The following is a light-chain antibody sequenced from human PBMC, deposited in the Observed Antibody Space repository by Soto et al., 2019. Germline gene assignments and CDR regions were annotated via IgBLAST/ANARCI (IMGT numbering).Light chain of an antibody. J-gene: IGLJ1*01. CDR2: END. Sequence: QSLLTQPPSVSAAPGQKVTMSCSGGSSNIGKYYVSWHQQLPGTAPKLLIYENDKRPSGIPDRFSGSKSGTSATLGITGLQTGDEADYYCGTWDSSLTTFVFGTGTKVTVL. V-gene: IGLV1-51*02. CDR3: GTWDSSLTTFV. CDR1: SSNIGKYY.